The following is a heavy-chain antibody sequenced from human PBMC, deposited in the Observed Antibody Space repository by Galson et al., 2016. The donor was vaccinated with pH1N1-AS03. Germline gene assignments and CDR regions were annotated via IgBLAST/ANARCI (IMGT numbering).Heavy chain of an antibody. CDR1: GDSISGGSYF. D-gene: IGHD5-24*01. J-gene: IGHJ4*02. CDR3: ARDHGDLDY. V-gene: IGHV4-61*02. Sequence: TLSLTCTVSGDSISGGSYFWSWIRQPAGRGLEWIGRVYSTGRSNYKPSLSSRVTISLDTSKNQFSLKLTSVTAADTAVYFCARDHGDLDYWGQGALVTVSS. CDR2: VYSTGRS.